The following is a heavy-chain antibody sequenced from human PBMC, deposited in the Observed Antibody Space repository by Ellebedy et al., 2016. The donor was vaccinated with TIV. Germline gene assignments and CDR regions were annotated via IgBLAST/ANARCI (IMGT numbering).Heavy chain of an antibody. CDR1: GFTFSTYA. CDR3: SKHTDYALDY. Sequence: GGSLRLSCAASGFTFSTYAMHWVRQAPGKGLEWVAVMSYDGSNKYYADSVKGRFTISRDNSKSTLYLQMNSLRAEDTAVYYCSKHTDYALDYWGQGALVTVSS. D-gene: IGHD4-17*01. V-gene: IGHV3-30-3*02. J-gene: IGHJ4*02. CDR2: MSYDGSNK.